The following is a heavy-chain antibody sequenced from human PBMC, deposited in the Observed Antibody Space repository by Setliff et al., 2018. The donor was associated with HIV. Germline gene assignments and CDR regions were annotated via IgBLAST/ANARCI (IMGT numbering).Heavy chain of an antibody. V-gene: IGHV3-13*01. CDR1: GFAFSDYD. D-gene: IGHD6-19*01. Sequence: PGGSLRLSCATSGFAFSDYDFHWVRQVTGEGLEWVSAIGTGGDTYYADSVKGRFTISRENAKNPLYLQMNRLRAEDTALYYCASLFSKEVAGDDYWGQGTLVTAPQ. CDR3: ASLFSKEVAGDDY. J-gene: IGHJ4*02. CDR2: IGTGGDT.